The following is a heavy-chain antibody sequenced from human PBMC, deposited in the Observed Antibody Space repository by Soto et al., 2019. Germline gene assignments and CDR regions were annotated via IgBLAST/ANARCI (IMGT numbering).Heavy chain of an antibody. Sequence: PSETLSLTCTVSVGSISSYYWSWIRQPLGKGQEWIVYIYYSGSTNYNPSLKSRVTISVDTSTNQFSLKMSSVTAADTAVYYCVRPVPDFWLVFGDLGFMDVWATATTVS. CDR2: IYYSGST. V-gene: IGHV4-59*01. CDR1: VGSISSYY. D-gene: IGHD3-3*01. J-gene: IGHJ6*03. CDR3: VRPVPDFWLVFGDLGFMDV.